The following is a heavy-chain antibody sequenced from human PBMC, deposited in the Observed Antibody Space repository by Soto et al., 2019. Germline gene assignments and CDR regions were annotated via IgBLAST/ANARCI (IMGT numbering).Heavy chain of an antibody. CDR3: AKDQGIAASHGID. Sequence: QVQLVESGGGVVQPGRSLRLSCAASGFTFNNYGMRWAHQAPGKGLEWVAAISNDGNDKYYADSVKGRLTISRDNSKNTLYLQMNSLRAEDTAVYYCAKDQGIAASHGIDWGQGTMVTVSS. D-gene: IGHD6-13*01. J-gene: IGHJ3*01. CDR2: ISNDGNDK. CDR1: GFTFNNYG. V-gene: IGHV3-30*18.